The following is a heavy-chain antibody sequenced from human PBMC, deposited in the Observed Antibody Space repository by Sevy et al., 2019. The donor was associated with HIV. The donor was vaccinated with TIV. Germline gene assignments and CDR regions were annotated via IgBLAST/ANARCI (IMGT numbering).Heavy chain of an antibody. CDR1: GFTFSSYW. V-gene: IGHV3-7*03. Sequence: GGSLRLSCAASGFTFSSYWMSWVRQAPGKGLEWVANIKQDGSEKYYVDSVKGRFTISRDNAKNSLYLQTNSLRAEDTAVYYCARIDVDAYYDYVWGSYRPGDAFDIWGQGTMVTVSS. D-gene: IGHD3-16*02. CDR2: IKQDGSEK. J-gene: IGHJ3*02. CDR3: ARIDVDAYYDYVWGSYRPGDAFDI.